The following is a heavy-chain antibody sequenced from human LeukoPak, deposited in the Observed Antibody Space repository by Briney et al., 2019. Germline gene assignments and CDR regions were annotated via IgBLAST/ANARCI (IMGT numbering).Heavy chain of an antibody. J-gene: IGHJ4*02. Sequence: GGSLRLSCAASGFTFYDYAMHWVRQAPGKGLEWVSLISWDGGSTYYADSVKGRFTISRDNSKNSLYLQMNSLRAEDTALYYCAKDIHPRGIAAAGTLLFDYWGQGTLVTVSS. CDR2: ISWDGGST. V-gene: IGHV3-43D*03. D-gene: IGHD6-13*01. CDR3: AKDIHPRGIAAAGTLLFDY. CDR1: GFTFYDYA.